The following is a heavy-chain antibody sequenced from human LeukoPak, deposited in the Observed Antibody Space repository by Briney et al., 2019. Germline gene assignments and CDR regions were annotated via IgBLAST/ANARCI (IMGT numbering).Heavy chain of an antibody. V-gene: IGHV3-23*01. CDR1: GFTFSSDA. J-gene: IGHJ4*02. CDR2: ISGSGGST. CDR3: AKLVNYDFWSGDYYFDY. D-gene: IGHD3-3*01. Sequence: GGSLRLSCAASGFTFSSDAMSWVRQAPGKGLEWVSVISGSGGSTYYADSVKGRFTISRDNSKNTLYLQMNSLRAEDTAVYYCAKLVNYDFWSGDYYFDYWGQGTLVTVSS.